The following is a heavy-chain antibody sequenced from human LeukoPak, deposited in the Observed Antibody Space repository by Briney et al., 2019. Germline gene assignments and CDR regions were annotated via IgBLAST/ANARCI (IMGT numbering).Heavy chain of an antibody. CDR1: GFTFSTYG. D-gene: IGHD7-27*01. CDR2: IIGSGSST. Sequence: PGGSLRLSCAASGFTFSTYGMNWVRQAPGKGLEWVSAIIGSGSSTYYADSVKGRFTISTDKSKNTLFLQMNSLRAEDTAVYYCAKEDLGRTFDYWGQGTLVTVSS. V-gene: IGHV3-23*01. CDR3: AKEDLGRTFDY. J-gene: IGHJ4*02.